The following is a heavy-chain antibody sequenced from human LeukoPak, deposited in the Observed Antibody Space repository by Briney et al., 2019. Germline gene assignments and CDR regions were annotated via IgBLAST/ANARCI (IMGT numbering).Heavy chain of an antibody. D-gene: IGHD4-23*01. Sequence: SETLSLTCAVYGGSFSGYYWSWIRQPPGKGLEWIGEINHSGSTNYNPSLKSRVTISVDTSKNQFSLKLSSVTAADTAVYYCARGRDAMVTLGPNWFDPWGQGTLVTVSS. CDR2: INHSGST. V-gene: IGHV4-34*01. CDR1: GGSFSGYY. CDR3: ARGRDAMVTLGPNWFDP. J-gene: IGHJ5*02.